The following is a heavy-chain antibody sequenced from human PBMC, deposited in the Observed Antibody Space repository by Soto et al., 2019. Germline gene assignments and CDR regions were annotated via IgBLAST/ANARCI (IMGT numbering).Heavy chain of an antibody. Sequence: GASVNVSCKDSGGTFRSYSMIWVRQAPGQGLEWMGGIIPIFGTANYAQKFQGRVTITADESTSTAYMELSSLRSEDTAVYYCARGAIFGVLRGQFNYNWFDPWGQGTLVTVSS. CDR2: IIPIFGTA. CDR1: GGTFRSYS. J-gene: IGHJ5*02. D-gene: IGHD3-3*01. CDR3: ARGAIFGVLRGQFNYNWFDP. V-gene: IGHV1-69*01.